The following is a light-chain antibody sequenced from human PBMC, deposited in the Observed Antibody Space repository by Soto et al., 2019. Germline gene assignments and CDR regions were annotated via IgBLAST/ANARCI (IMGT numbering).Light chain of an antibody. V-gene: IGKV1-9*01. Sequence: DIQLTQSPSFLSASVGDRVTITCRASQGINSYLAWYQQKPGKAPKLLIHAASTLQSGVSSRFSGNGSGTEFTLTISSLQPDDFATYYCQQLNSYPRTFGQGTKVEIK. CDR3: QQLNSYPRT. CDR2: AAS. J-gene: IGKJ1*01. CDR1: QGINSY.